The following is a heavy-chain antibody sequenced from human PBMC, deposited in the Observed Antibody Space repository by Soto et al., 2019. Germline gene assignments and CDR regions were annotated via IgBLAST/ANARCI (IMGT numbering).Heavy chain of an antibody. Sequence: PGGSLRLSCAASGFTFSSYGMHWVRQAPGKGLEWVAVIWYDGSNKYYADSVKGRFTISRDNSKNTLYLQMNSLRAEDTAVYYCARGDDCSSTSCYMPFLEYYYYYYMDVWGKGTTVTVSS. V-gene: IGHV3-33*01. D-gene: IGHD2-2*02. CDR2: IWYDGSNK. J-gene: IGHJ6*03. CDR3: ARGDDCSSTSCYMPFLEYYYYYYMDV. CDR1: GFTFSSYG.